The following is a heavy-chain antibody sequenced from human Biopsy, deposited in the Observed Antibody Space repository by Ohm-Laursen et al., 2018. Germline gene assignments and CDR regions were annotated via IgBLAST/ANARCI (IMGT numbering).Heavy chain of an antibody. Sequence: SQTLSLTCTVSGGSLSSYYWSWIRQPAGEGLEWIGRIYSSGSTSYNPSLKSRVTLSMDTSKRQFSLKLSFVTAADTAVYYCARWTPEYDSSRYYLDAFDIWGQGTKVTVSS. CDR2: IYSSGST. CDR3: ARWTPEYDSSRYYLDAFDI. D-gene: IGHD3-22*01. J-gene: IGHJ3*02. V-gene: IGHV4-4*07. CDR1: GGSLSSYY.